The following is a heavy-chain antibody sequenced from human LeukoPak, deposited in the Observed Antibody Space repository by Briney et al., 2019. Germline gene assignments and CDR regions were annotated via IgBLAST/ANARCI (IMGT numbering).Heavy chain of an antibody. CDR2: VNPNSGNT. D-gene: IGHD2-15*01. CDR3: ARDGTLGYCSGGSCYSDLGWFDP. V-gene: IGHV1-8*03. J-gene: IGHJ5*02. Sequence: VASVKVSCKASGYTFTSYDINWVRQATGQGLEWMGWVNPNSGNTGYAQKFQGRVTITRNTSISTAYMELSSLRSEDTAVYYCARDGTLGYCSGGSCYSDLGWFDPWGQGTLVTVSS. CDR1: GYTFTSYD.